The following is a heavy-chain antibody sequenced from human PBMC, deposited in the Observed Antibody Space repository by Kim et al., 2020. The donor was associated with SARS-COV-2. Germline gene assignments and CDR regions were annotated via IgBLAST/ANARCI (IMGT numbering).Heavy chain of an antibody. CDR2: INSSGGST. CDR1: GYTFISYY. D-gene: IGHD1-1*01. J-gene: IGHJ6*02. V-gene: IGHV1-46*01. CDR3: VSGTVYYGMDV. Sequence: ASVKVSCKTSGYTFISYYMHWVRQAPGQGLEWMGIINSSGGSTSYAQKFQGRVTMTRDTSTSTVYMDLSSLRSEDTAVYYCVSGTVYYGMDVWGQGTTVTVSS.